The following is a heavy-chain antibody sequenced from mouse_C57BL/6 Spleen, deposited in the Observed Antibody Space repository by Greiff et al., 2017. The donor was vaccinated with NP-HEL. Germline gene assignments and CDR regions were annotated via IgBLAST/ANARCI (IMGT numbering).Heavy chain of an antibody. V-gene: IGHV1-26*01. CDR1: GYTFTDYY. D-gene: IGHD4-1*01. J-gene: IGHJ3*01. Sequence: EVQLQQSGPELVKPGASVKISCKASGYTFTDYYMNWVKQSHGKSLEWIGDINPNNGGTSYNQKFKGKATLTVDKSSSTAYMELRSLTSEDSAVYYCARWGLSNWDNAYWGQGTLVTVSA. CDR3: ARWGLSNWDNAY. CDR2: INPNNGGT.